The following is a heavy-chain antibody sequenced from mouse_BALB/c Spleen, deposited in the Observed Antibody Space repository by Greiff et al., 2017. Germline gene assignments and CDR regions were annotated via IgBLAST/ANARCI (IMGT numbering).Heavy chain of an antibody. D-gene: IGHD2-3*01. V-gene: IGHV1S135*01. Sequence: VQLQQSGPELVKPGASVKISCKASGYSFTSYYMHWVKQSHGKSLEWIGYIDPFNGGTSYNQKFKGKATLTVDKSSSTAYMHLSSLTSEDSAVYYCAREGTYDGYLDYAMDYWGQGTSVTVSS. CDR1: GYSFTSYY. J-gene: IGHJ4*01. CDR3: AREGTYDGYLDYAMDY. CDR2: IDPFNGGT.